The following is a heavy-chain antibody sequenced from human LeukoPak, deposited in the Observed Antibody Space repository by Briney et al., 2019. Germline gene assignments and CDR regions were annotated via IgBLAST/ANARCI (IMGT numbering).Heavy chain of an antibody. D-gene: IGHD3-22*01. CDR2: ISSSSSYI. CDR3: ARDAPLTRPTDSSGYFH. V-gene: IGHV3-21*01. Sequence: GGSLRLSCAASGFTFSSYSMNWVRQAPGKGLEWVSSISSSSSYIYYADSVKGRFTISRDNAKNSLYLQMNSLRAEDTAVYYCARDAPLTRPTDSSGYFHWGQGTLVTVSS. CDR1: GFTFSSYS. J-gene: IGHJ4*02.